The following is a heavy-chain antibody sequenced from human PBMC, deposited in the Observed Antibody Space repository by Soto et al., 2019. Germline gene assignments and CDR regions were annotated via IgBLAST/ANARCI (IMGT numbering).Heavy chain of an antibody. J-gene: IGHJ4*03. CDR1: GYSFGTYW. D-gene: IGHD3-22*01. CDR3: ARSPPGHYLPPFDN. Sequence: GESLKISCHGSGYSFGTYWIAWVRQTPGKGLEWMGIIYPDDSEIKYSPSFDGQVTFSADKSTNTAYLHWSSLNASDSGIYFSARSPPGHYLPPFDNWGHRTLVTVST. V-gene: IGHV5-51*01. CDR2: IYPDDSEI.